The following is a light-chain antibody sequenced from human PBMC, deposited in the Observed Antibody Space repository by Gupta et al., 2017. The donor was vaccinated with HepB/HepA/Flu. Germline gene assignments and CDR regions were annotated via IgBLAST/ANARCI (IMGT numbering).Light chain of an antibody. V-gene: IGLV3-21*03. CDR2: DDR. CDR3: QVWDRLSDNVV. CDR1: DIGTKN. J-gene: IGLJ2*01. Sequence: SYVLTQSPSVSVAPGKTARITCGGNDIGTKNVHWYQQRPGQAPVLVIYDDRDRPSGIPERISGSNSGNTATLTISRVEAGDEADYYCQVWDRLSDNVVFGGGTKLTVL.